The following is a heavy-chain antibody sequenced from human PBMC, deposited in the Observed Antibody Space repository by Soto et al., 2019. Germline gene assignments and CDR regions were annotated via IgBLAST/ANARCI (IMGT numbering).Heavy chain of an antibody. CDR3: TTGVTSRGMDV. D-gene: IGHD2-21*02. Sequence: AWLSWVRQAPGKGLEWVGRIKSKTDGGTTDYAAPVKGRFTISRGDSKNTLYLQMNSLKTEDTAVYYCTTGVTSRGMDVWGQGTTVTVSS. J-gene: IGHJ6*02. V-gene: IGHV3-15*01. CDR2: IKSKTDGGTT. CDR1: AW.